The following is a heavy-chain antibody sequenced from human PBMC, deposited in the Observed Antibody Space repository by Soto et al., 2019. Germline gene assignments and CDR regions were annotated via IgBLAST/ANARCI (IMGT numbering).Heavy chain of an antibody. J-gene: IGHJ1*01. Sequence: QAGGSLRLSCAASGFTFSSYAMSWVRQAPGKGLEWVSAISGSGGSTYYADSVKGRFTISRDNSKNTLYLQMNSLRAEDTAVYYCAKDLIGDSSGCYRAEYFQHWGQGTLVTVSS. D-gene: IGHD3-22*01. CDR3: AKDLIGDSSGCYRAEYFQH. V-gene: IGHV3-23*01. CDR2: ISGSGGST. CDR1: GFTFSSYA.